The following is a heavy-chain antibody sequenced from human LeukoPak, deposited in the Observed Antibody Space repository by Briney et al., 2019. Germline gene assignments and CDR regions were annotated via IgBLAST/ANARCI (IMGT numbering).Heavy chain of an antibody. CDR1: GGTFSIDA. D-gene: IGHD2-2*01. CDR2: IIPIFGTA. V-gene: IGHV1-69*01. J-gene: IGHJ4*02. Sequence: GASLKVSSKASGGTFSIDAISWERQAPGQGLEWMGGIIPIFGTANYAQQFQGSVTITADESTSHAYMELSSLRSEDTAVYYCARGSSGIIVVVPATYFDYWGQGTLVTVSS. CDR3: ARGSSGIIVVVPATYFDY.